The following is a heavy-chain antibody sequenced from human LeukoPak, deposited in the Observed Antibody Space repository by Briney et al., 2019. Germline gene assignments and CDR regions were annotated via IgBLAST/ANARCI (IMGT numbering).Heavy chain of an antibody. D-gene: IGHD1-1*01. J-gene: IGHJ4*02. CDR2: INHSGST. CDR1: GWSFSGYY. CDR3: ARHVDGTTERYFDY. V-gene: IGHV4-34*01. Sequence: SSETLSLTCAVYGWSFSGYYWSWIRQPPGKGLEWIGEINHSGSTNYNPFLKSPFTISVYTSKSQVTLKLRAVTSSDRAGYYCARHVDGTTERYFDYWGQRTVVTVSS.